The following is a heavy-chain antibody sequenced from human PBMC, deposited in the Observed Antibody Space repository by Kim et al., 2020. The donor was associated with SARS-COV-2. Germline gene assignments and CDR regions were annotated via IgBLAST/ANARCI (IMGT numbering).Heavy chain of an antibody. D-gene: IGHD3-10*01. CDR2: T. Sequence: TGYADSVKCRFTISRDNAKNSLYLQMNSLRAEDTALYHCARGFGELPFDYWGQGTLVTVSS. V-gene: IGHV3-20*01. J-gene: IGHJ4*02. CDR3: ARGFGELPFDY.